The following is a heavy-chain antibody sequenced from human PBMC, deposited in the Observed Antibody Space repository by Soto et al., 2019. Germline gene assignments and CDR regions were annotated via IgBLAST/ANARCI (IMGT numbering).Heavy chain of an antibody. D-gene: IGHD6-13*01. J-gene: IGHJ6*02. CDR2: IYYSGST. Sequence: SETLSLTCTVSGGSISSSSYYWGWIRQPPGKGLEWIGSIYYSGSTYYNPSLKSRVTISVDTSKNQFSLKLSSVTAADTAVYYCASQQLVDYCYVMDVWGQGTTVIGSS. CDR1: GGSISSSSYY. V-gene: IGHV4-39*01. CDR3: ASQQLVDYCYVMDV.